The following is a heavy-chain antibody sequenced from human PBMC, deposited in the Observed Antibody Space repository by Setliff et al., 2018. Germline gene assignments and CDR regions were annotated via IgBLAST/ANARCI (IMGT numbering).Heavy chain of an antibody. J-gene: IGHJ5*02. Sequence: PGGSLRLSCAASGFTFSSYAMTWVRPAPGKGLEWVSSIDSSSTHIYYADSVKGRFTISRDNAKNSLYLQMNSLRVEDTAVYFCAKVKKQLIRGSGLDLWGQGTLVTVSS. CDR3: AKVKKQLIRGSGLDL. CDR1: GFTFSSYA. D-gene: IGHD1-1*01. CDR2: IDSSSTHI. V-gene: IGHV3-21*01.